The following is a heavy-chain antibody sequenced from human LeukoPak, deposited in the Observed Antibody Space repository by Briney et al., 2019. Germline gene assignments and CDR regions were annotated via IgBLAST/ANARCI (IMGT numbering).Heavy chain of an antibody. CDR2: IYTSGST. J-gene: IGHJ1*01. D-gene: IGHD3-22*01. V-gene: IGHV4-61*09. CDR1: SGSISSGSSY. CDR3: ARGSGYDSSGYYDAEYFQH. Sequence: SETLSLTCSVSSGSISSGSSYWHWIRQPAGKGLEWIGHIYTSGSTHYNPSLKSRATISADTSKNQFSLKLSSVTAADTAVYYCARGSGYDSSGYYDAEYFQHWGQGTLVTVSS.